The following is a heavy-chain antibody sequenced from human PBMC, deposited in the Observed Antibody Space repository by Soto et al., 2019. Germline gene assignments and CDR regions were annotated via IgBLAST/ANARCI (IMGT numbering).Heavy chain of an antibody. CDR3: ARDVAAGGVYYYATDV. J-gene: IGHJ6*02. Sequence: SETLSLTCTVSGGSIRSSGYYWNWIRQYPGKGLEWIGYLYYRGNTHYNASLKSRVTISVDTSRNQFSLKLSSVTAADTAVYYCARDVAAGGVYYYATDVWGPGPIVTVSS. CDR2: LYYRGNT. CDR1: GGSIRSSGYY. D-gene: IGHD6-13*01. V-gene: IGHV4-31*03.